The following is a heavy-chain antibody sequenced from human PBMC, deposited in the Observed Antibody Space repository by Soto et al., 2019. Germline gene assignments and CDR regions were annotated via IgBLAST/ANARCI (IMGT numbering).Heavy chain of an antibody. D-gene: IGHD4-17*01. CDR2: INPNGGGT. J-gene: IGHJ4*02. CDR1: GYTFTVYY. V-gene: IGHV1-2*04. Sequence: AAVKDSCKATGYTFTVYYMHWVRQAPGQGREWMGWINPNGGGTHYAQKFQGWVTMTRETSISTAYMDLSRLRSDDTAVYYCARDCGYGDYYFDYWGQGTLVTVSS. CDR3: ARDCGYGDYYFDY.